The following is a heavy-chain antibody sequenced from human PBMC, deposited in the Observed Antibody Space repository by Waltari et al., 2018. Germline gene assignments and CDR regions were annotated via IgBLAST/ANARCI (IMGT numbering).Heavy chain of an antibody. CDR1: GDSISSRTYY. D-gene: IGHD5-12*01. J-gene: IGHJ4*02. V-gene: IGHV4-39*01. Sequence: QLQLQESGPGLVKPSETLSLYCSVYGDSISSRTYYWGWIRQPPGKGLEWIASVYYSGTTYYNPSLKSRVTISADTSRNQFYLRLTSVTATDTAVYYCARSSAGMPRWLGDYWGQGILVTVSS. CDR2: VYYSGTT. CDR3: ARSSAGMPRWLGDY.